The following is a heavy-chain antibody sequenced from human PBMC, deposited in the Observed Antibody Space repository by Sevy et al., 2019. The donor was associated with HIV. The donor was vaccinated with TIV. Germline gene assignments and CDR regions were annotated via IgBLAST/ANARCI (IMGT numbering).Heavy chain of an antibody. D-gene: IGHD3-3*01. CDR2: ISGSCTST. J-gene: IGHJ4*02. V-gene: IGHV3-23*01. CDR3: GKVSIFGVGGFYDY. CDR1: GFSFSTYA. Sequence: GGSLRLSCAASGFSFSTYAMTRVRQAPRKGLEWVSGISGSCTSTYYTDSVKGRFTISRDNSKNTVYLQMNNLRAEDTAVYYCGKVSIFGVGGFYDYWGQGTLVTVSS.